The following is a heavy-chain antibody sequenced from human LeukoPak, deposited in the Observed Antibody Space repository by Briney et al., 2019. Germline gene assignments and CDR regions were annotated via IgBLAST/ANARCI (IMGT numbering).Heavy chain of an antibody. CDR1: GGSNTNTNYY. V-gene: IGHV4-39*07. J-gene: IGHJ4*02. CDR2: VYHSGIT. Sequence: SETLSLTCTVSGGSNTNTNYYWAWIRQPPGEGLEWIGSVYHSGITYYTPSLKSRVSISVDTSKNQFSLKVTSVTAADTAVYYCAREWQYQFDYWGQGSLVTVSS. D-gene: IGHD4-11*01. CDR3: AREWQYQFDY.